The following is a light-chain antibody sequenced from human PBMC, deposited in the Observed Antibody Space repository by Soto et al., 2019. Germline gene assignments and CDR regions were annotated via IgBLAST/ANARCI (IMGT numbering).Light chain of an antibody. CDR2: LGS. V-gene: IGKV2-28*01. CDR1: QSLLYTTGYNY. CDR3: MHGVQTPLT. J-gene: IGKJ4*01. Sequence: IGMTQSPLSLPVTPGEPASISCRSSQSLLYTTGYNYLEWYLQNPGQSPQLLIYLGSNRASGVPDRFSGSGSGTEFTLDISRVEAEDVGVYYCMHGVQTPLTFGGGTKVEIK.